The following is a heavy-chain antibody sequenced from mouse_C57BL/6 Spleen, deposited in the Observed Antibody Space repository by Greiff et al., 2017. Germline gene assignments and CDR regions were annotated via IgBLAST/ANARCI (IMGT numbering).Heavy chain of an antibody. V-gene: IGHV14-1*01. J-gene: IGHJ4*01. CDR3: TTAYGSSYGYAMDY. D-gene: IGHD1-1*01. Sequence: VQLQQSGAELVRPGASVKLSCTASGFNIKDYYMHWVKQRPEQGLEWIGRIDPEDGDTEYAPKFQGKATMTADTSSNTAYLQLSGLTSEDTAVYYCTTAYGSSYGYAMDYWGQGTSVTVSS. CDR1: GFNIKDYY. CDR2: IDPEDGDT.